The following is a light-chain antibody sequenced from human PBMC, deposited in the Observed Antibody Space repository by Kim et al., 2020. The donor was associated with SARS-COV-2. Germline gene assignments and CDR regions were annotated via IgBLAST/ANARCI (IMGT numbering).Light chain of an antibody. CDR3: QQYGSSPRT. J-gene: IGKJ1*01. V-gene: IGKV3-20*01. CDR2: GAS. CDR1: QSVSSSY. Sequence: PGESATHACRASQSVSSSYLAWYQQKPGQTPRLLIYGASSRATGIPDRFSGSGSGTDFTLTISRLEPEDFAVYYCQQYGSSPRTFGQGTKVDIK.